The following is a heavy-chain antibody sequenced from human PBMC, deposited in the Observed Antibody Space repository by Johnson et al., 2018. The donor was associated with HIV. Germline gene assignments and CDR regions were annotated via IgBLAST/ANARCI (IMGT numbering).Heavy chain of an antibody. CDR1: GFTFDDYG. CDR2: IKQDGSEK. V-gene: IGHV3-7*01. J-gene: IGHJ3*02. CDR3: ARAEGLTGRNAFDI. D-gene: IGHD1-20*01. Sequence: VQLVESGGGVVRPGGSLRLSCAASGFTFDDYGMSWVRQAPGKGLEWVANIKQDGSEKYYVDSVKGRFTISRDNAKNSLYLQMNSLRAEDTAVYYCARAEGLTGRNAFDIWGQGTMVTVSS.